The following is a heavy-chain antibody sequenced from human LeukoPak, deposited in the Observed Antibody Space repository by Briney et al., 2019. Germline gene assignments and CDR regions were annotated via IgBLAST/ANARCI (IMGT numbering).Heavy chain of an antibody. D-gene: IGHD6-19*01. V-gene: IGHV1-69*06. Sequence: SVKVSCKASGGTFSSYAISWVRQAPGQGLEWMGGIIPIFGTANYAQKFQGRVTITADKSTSTAYMELSSLRSEDTAVYYCARGWVAVAGTYQLGNWGQGTLVTVSS. CDR3: ARGWVAVAGTYQLGN. CDR2: IIPIFGTA. CDR1: GGTFSSYA. J-gene: IGHJ4*02.